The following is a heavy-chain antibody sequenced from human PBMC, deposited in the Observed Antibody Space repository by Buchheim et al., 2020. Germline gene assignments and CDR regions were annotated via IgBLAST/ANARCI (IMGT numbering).Heavy chain of an antibody. CDR2: INPSGGST. Sequence: QVQLVQSGAEVKKPGASVKVSCKASGYTFTSYYMHWVRQAPGQGLEWMGIINPSGGSTSYAQKFQGRVTMTRDTSPSTVYMELGSLRSEDTAVYYCARVHYYGSGSNPVYGMDVWGQGTT. D-gene: IGHD3-10*01. CDR1: GYTFTSYY. V-gene: IGHV1-46*03. J-gene: IGHJ6*02. CDR3: ARVHYYGSGSNPVYGMDV.